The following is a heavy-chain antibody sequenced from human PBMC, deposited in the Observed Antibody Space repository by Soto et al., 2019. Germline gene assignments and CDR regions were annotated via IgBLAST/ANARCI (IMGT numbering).Heavy chain of an antibody. CDR2: ISGSGDSK. V-gene: IGHV3-23*01. CDR1: GFTFSTYA. D-gene: IGHD7-27*01. CDR3: AKDGVNWGWGGQGMDV. J-gene: IGHJ6*02. Sequence: GGSLRLSGAASGFTFSTYAMTWVRHAPWRGLEWVSSISGSGDSKYYADSVKGRFTISRDNSKNTLYLQMNSLRAEDTAVYYSAKDGVNWGWGGQGMDVCGQGITVIVSS.